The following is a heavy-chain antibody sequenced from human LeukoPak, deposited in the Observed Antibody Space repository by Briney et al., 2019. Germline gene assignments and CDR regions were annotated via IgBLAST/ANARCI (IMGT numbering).Heavy chain of an antibody. Sequence: GGSLRLSCAASGFTFSSYAMHWVRQAPGKGLEWVAVISYDGSNKYYADSVKGRFTISRDNAKNSLYLQMNSLRAEDTAVYYCARDRRHSGYVAPYYDYWGQGTLVTVSS. D-gene: IGHD5-12*01. CDR2: ISYDGSNK. J-gene: IGHJ4*02. CDR1: GFTFSSYA. V-gene: IGHV3-30*04. CDR3: ARDRRHSGYVAPYYDY.